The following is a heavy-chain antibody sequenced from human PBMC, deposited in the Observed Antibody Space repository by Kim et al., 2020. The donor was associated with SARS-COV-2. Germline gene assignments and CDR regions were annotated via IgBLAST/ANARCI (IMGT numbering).Heavy chain of an antibody. CDR3: ARDMLTGLSDY. V-gene: IGHV4-30-2*04. Sequence: YYSPPIKSRVNISVDTSKNHFSLKLSSVTAEDTAMYYCARDMLTGLSDYWGQGTQVTVSS. J-gene: IGHJ4*02. D-gene: IGHD3-9*01.